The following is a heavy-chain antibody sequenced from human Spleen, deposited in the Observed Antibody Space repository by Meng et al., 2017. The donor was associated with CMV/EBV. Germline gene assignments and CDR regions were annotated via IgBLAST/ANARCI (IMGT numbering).Heavy chain of an antibody. V-gene: IGHV4-61*01. CDR2: FAYSGST. CDR1: GASVISGSYF. Sequence: TCPVSGASVISGSYFWSWIRQPPGKGLEWIGYFAYSGSTSYNPSLKSRVTILLDTSKNQFSLKMTSVTAADSAVYYCARGRIYWFDPWGQGTLVTVSS. D-gene: IGHD2-15*01. CDR3: ARGRIYWFDP. J-gene: IGHJ5*02.